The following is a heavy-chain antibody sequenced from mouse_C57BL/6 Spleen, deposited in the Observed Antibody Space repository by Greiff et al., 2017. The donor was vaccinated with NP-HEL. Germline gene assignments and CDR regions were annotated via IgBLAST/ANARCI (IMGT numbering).Heavy chain of an antibody. CDR3: ARGDYYGSSYVGFAY. Sequence: ESGPGLVKPSQSLSLTCSVTGYSITSGYYWNWIRQFPGNKLEWMGYISYDGSNNYNPSLKNRISITRDTSKNQFFLKLNSVTTEDTGAYYCARGDYYGSSYVGFAYWGQGTLVTVSA. V-gene: IGHV3-6*01. D-gene: IGHD1-1*01. J-gene: IGHJ3*01. CDR1: GYSITSGYY. CDR2: ISYDGSN.